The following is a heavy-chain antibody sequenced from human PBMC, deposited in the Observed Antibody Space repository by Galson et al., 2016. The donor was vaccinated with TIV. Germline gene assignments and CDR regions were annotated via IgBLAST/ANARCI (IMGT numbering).Heavy chain of an antibody. D-gene: IGHD3-22*01. V-gene: IGHV3-23*01. Sequence: SLRLSCAASGLTFSKYTMTWVCQAPGKGPEWVSTISGSGGSTYYADSVKGRFTISRDNSKNTLYLQMSGLRTEDTAVYYCARDRFFDASGYYYYYYGMDVWGQGTTVTVSS. CDR2: ISGSGGST. J-gene: IGHJ6*02. CDR3: ARDRFFDASGYYYYYYGMDV. CDR1: GLTFSKYT.